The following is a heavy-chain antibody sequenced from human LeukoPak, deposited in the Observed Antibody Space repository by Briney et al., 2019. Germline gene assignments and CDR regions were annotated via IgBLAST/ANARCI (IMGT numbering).Heavy chain of an antibody. D-gene: IGHD4-17*01. CDR1: GFTFSSYG. CDR2: IRYYGSNK. J-gene: IGHJ5*02. Sequence: GGSLRLSCAASGFTFSSYGMHWVRQAPGKGLEWVAFIRYYGSNKYYADSVKGRFTISRDNSKNTLYLQMNSLRAEDTAVYYCARDSATVTSTSSWFDPWGQGTLVTVSS. V-gene: IGHV3-30*02. CDR3: ARDSATVTSTSSWFDP.